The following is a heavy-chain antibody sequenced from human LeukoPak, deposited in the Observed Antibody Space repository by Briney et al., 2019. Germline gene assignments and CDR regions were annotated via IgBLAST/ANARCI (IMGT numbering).Heavy chain of an antibody. Sequence: GGSLRLSCAASGFTFSNYWMSWVRQAPGKGLEWVANIDHVGIEKFYVGSVKGRFTISRDNSKNTLYLQMNSLRPEDTAVYYCAKEGDYYGSGSYRDGFDIWGQGTRATVSS. CDR2: IDHVGIEK. D-gene: IGHD3-10*01. V-gene: IGHV3-7*01. CDR3: AKEGDYYGSGSYRDGFDI. CDR1: GFTFSNYW. J-gene: IGHJ3*02.